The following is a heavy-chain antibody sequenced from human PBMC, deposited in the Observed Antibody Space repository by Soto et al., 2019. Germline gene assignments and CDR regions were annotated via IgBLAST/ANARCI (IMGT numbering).Heavy chain of an antibody. Sequence: QVQLQESGPGLVKPSQTLSLTCTVSGGSISSGGYYWSWIRQHPGKGLEWIGYIYYSGSTYYNPSLKRRIIISVDTSTNPFSLRLSSVAAADTAVYYCARDYSGYGTEGYYYYGMDVWGQGTTVTVSS. J-gene: IGHJ6*02. CDR2: IYYSGST. D-gene: IGHD5-12*01. CDR1: GGSISSGGYY. V-gene: IGHV4-31*03. CDR3: ARDYSGYGTEGYYYYGMDV.